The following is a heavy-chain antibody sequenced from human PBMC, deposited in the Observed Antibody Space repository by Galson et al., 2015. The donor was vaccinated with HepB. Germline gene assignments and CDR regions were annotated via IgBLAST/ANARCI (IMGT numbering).Heavy chain of an antibody. CDR2: MYYSVST. J-gene: IGHJ6*02. Sequence: LTCTVSGGSISSSSYSWGWIRQPPGKGLEWTGSMYYSVSTYYNPSLKSRVTISVDTSKNQFSLKLSSVTAADTAVYYCARDPLRLGESSSLGSYGMDVWGQGTTVTVSS. D-gene: IGHD3-16*02. CDR3: ARDPLRLGESSSLGSYGMDV. V-gene: IGHV4-39*07. CDR1: GGSISSSSYS.